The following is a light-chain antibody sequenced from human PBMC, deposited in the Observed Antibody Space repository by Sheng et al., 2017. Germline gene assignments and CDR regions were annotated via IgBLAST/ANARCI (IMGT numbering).Light chain of an antibody. J-gene: IGKJ2*01. CDR3: QQYNNWPPA. V-gene: IGKV3-15*01. CDR1: QSISSN. CDR2: GAS. Sequence: EIVMTQSPATLSVSPGERATLSCRASQSISSNLAWYQQKPGQAPRLLIYGASTRATGIPARFSGSGSGTEFTLTISSLQSEDFAVYSCQQYNNWPPAFGRGTKLEIK.